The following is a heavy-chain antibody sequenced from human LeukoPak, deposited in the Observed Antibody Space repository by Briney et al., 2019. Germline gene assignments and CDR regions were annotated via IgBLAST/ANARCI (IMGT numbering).Heavy chain of an antibody. V-gene: IGHV3-33*01. D-gene: IGHD6-19*01. CDR2: IWYDGSNK. CDR3: ARLYSSGWYYFDY. Sequence: GGSLRLSCAASGFTFSSYGMHWVRQAPGKGLEWVAVIWYDGSNKYYADSVKGRFTISRDNSKNTLYLQMNSLRAEDTAVYYCARLYSSGWYYFDYWGQGTLVTVSS. CDR1: GFTFSSYG. J-gene: IGHJ4*02.